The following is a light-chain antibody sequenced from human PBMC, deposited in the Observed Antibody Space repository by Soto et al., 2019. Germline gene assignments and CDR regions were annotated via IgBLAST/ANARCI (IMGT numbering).Light chain of an antibody. CDR1: QSVSSSY. CDR2: GAS. CDR3: QQYGISPLT. J-gene: IGKJ3*01. Sequence: EIVLTQSPGTLSLSPGERATLFCRASQSVSSSYLAWYQQKPGQAPRLLIYGASSRATGIPDRFSGSGSGTDFTLTISRLEPEDFTVYYCQQYGISPLTFGPGTKVDVK. V-gene: IGKV3-20*01.